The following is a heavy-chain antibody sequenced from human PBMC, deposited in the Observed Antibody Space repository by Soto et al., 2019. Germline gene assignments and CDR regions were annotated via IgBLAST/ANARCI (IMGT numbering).Heavy chain of an antibody. CDR1: GGTFSSYA. J-gene: IGHJ4*02. V-gene: IGHV1-69*13. Sequence: SVKVSCKASGGTFSSYAISWVRQAPGQGLEWMGGIIPIFGTANYAQKFQGRVTITADESTSTAYMELSSLRSEDTAVYYCAREVVGATRPFDYWGQGTMVTVYS. CDR2: IIPIFGTA. CDR3: AREVVGATRPFDY. D-gene: IGHD1-26*01.